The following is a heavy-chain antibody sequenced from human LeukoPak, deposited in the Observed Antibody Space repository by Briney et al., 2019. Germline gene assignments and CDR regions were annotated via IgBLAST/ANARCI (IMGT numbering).Heavy chain of an antibody. V-gene: IGHV4-59*01. Sequence: PSETLSLTCTVSGGSISSYYWSWIRQPPGKGLEWIGYIYYSGSTNYNPSLKSRVTISVDTSRNQFSLKLSSVTAADTAVYYCASALFDGMDVWGQGTTVTVSS. J-gene: IGHJ6*02. CDR3: ASALFDGMDV. CDR2: IYYSGST. D-gene: IGHD3-3*01. CDR1: GGSISSYY.